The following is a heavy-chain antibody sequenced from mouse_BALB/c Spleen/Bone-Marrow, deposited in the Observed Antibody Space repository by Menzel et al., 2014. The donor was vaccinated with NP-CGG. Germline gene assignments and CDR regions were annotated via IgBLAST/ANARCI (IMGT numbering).Heavy chain of an antibody. CDR3: ARSGKVRKAMDY. V-gene: IGHV1S137*01. J-gene: IGHJ4*01. CDR2: ISGYYGDA. D-gene: IGHD2-14*01. CDR1: GYTFTDHA. Sequence: QVQLKESGAKLVRPGVSVKISCKGSGYTFTDHAIHWVKRSHAKSLEWIGVISGYYGDAIYNQKFKGKATMTVDKSSSPAYMELARLTSEDSAIYYCARSGKVRKAMDYWGQGTSVTVSS.